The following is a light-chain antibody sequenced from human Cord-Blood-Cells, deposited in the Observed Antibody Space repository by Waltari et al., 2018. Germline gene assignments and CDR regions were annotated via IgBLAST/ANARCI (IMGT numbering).Light chain of an antibody. CDR3: CSYAGSSTYV. J-gene: IGLJ1*01. Sequence: QSALTQPASVSGSPGQSITISCTGTSSHVGSYNLVSCYQQHPGKAPNLMIYELSKRPSGVSNRFSGSKSGNTASLTISGLQAEDEADYYCCSYAGSSTYVFGTGTKVTVL. CDR2: ELS. CDR1: SSHVGSYNL. V-gene: IGLV2-23*02.